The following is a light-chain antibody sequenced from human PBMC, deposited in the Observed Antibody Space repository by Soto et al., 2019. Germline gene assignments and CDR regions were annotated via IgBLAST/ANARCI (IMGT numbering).Light chain of an antibody. CDR2: DAS. V-gene: IGKV3-11*01. CDR3: QQRSNWPPET. Sequence: EIVLTQSPATLSLSPGERATLSCRASQSVNSYLAWYQQKPGQAPRLLIYDASNRATGIPARFSGSGSGTDFTLTISSLEPEDFAIYYCQQRSNWPPETFGQGTRLEIK. CDR1: QSVNSY. J-gene: IGKJ5*01.